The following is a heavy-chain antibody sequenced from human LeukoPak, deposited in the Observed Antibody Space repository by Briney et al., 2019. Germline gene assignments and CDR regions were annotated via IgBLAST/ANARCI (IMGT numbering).Heavy chain of an antibody. J-gene: IGHJ4*02. Sequence: SETLSLTCAVYGGSFSGYYWSWIRQPPGKGLEWIGETNHSGSTNYNPSLKSRVTISVATSKNQFSLKLSSVTAADTAVYYCARGPPRGIVVVPAAVGDYWGQGTLVTVSS. CDR2: TNHSGST. V-gene: IGHV4-34*01. D-gene: IGHD2-2*01. CDR3: ARGPPRGIVVVPAAVGDY. CDR1: GGSFSGYY.